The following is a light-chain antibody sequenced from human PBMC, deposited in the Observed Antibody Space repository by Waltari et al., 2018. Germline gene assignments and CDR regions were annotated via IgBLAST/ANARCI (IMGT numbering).Light chain of an antibody. CDR3: QESVSTPKGT. CDR1: QGISTF. V-gene: IGKV1-39*01. Sequence: DIQMTQSPSSLSASVGDRVTITCRASQGISTFLNWYQQKEGRAPKLLIYAASTLQRGVPSRFRGSGAGSDFTLTISSLQPEDSATYHCQESVSTPKGTFGPGTKVEIK. CDR2: AAS. J-gene: IGKJ3*01.